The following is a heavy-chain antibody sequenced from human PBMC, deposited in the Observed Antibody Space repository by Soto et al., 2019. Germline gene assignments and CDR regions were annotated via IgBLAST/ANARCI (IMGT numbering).Heavy chain of an antibody. J-gene: IGHJ4*02. V-gene: IGHV4-34*01. D-gene: IGHD3-3*01. CDR1: GGSFSGYY. CDR2: INHSGST. Sequence: PSETLSLTCAVYGGSFSGYYWTWIRQPPGTGLEWIGEINHSGSTNYNPSLKSRVTISVDTSKNQFSLKLTSVTAADTAVYYCATITIFGVVPNYFDYWGQGTLVTVSS. CDR3: ATITIFGVVPNYFDY.